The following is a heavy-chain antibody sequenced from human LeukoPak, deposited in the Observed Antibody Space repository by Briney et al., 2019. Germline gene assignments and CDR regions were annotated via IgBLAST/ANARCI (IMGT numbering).Heavy chain of an antibody. Sequence: GGSLRLSCAASGFTFSSYWMHWVRQAPGKGLVWVSRINSDGSSTSYADSVKGRFTISRDNAKNTLYLQMNSLRAEDTALYYCAKAPRPHYYDSSGYIDYWGQGTLVTVSS. CDR3: AKAPRPHYYDSSGYIDY. CDR2: INSDGSST. J-gene: IGHJ4*02. CDR1: GFTFSSYW. D-gene: IGHD3-22*01. V-gene: IGHV3-74*01.